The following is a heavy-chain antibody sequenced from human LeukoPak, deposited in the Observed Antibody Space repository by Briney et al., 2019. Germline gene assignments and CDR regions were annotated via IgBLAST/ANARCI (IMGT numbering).Heavy chain of an antibody. V-gene: IGHV4-39*01. CDR2: IYYSKST. Sequence: SETLSLTCTVSGGSISSSSYYWGWIRQPPGKGLEWIGSIYYSKSTYYNPSLKSRVTISVDTSKNQFSLKLSSVTASDTAVYYCARQGWFGELLSPLDYWGQGTLVTVSS. D-gene: IGHD3-10*01. CDR3: ARQGWFGELLSPLDY. J-gene: IGHJ4*02. CDR1: GGSISSSSYY.